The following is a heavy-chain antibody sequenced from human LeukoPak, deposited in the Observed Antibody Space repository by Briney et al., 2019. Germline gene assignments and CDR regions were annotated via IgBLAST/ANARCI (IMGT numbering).Heavy chain of an antibody. CDR3: AKAMGVDY. Sequence: GGSLRLSCAASGFTFSSYGMHWVRQAPGKGLEWVAVISYDGSNKYYADSVKGRFTISRDNSKNTLYLQMNSLRAEDTAVYYCAKAMGVDYWGQGTLVTVSS. J-gene: IGHJ4*02. CDR2: ISYDGSNK. CDR1: GFTFSSYG. V-gene: IGHV3-30*18. D-gene: IGHD3-16*01.